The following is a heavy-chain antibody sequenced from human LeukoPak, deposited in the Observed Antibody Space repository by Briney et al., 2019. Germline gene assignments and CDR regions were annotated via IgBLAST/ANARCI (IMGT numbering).Heavy chain of an antibody. CDR2: IYHGGNT. D-gene: IGHD3-10*01. V-gene: IGHV4-31*03. J-gene: IGHJ5*02. CDR1: GGSISSGGYF. CDR3: ARVRYYGSGEEIDP. Sequence: SETLSLTCTVSGGSISSGGYFWSWIRQNPGKGLEWIGYIYHGGNTYYNPSLKSRVTISVDSSKNQFSLTLSSVTAADTAMYYCARVRYYGSGEEIDPWGQGTLVTVSS.